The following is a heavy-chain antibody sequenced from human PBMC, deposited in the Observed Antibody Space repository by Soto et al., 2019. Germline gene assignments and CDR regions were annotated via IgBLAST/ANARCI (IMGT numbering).Heavy chain of an antibody. CDR2: ISGSGGST. V-gene: IGHV3-23*01. CDR3: AKRGGRDGYNSKAHGHDY. D-gene: IGHD5-18*01. CDR1: GFTFSSYA. Sequence: GSLRLSCAASGFTFSSYAMSWVRQAPGKGLEWVSAISGSGGSTYYADSVKGRFTISRDNSKNTLYLQMNSLRAEDTAVYYCAKRGGRDGYNSKAHGHDYWGQGTLVTVSS. J-gene: IGHJ4*02.